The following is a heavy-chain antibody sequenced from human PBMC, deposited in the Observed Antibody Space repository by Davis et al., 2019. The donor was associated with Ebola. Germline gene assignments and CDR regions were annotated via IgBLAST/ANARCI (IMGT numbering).Heavy chain of an antibody. J-gene: IGHJ3*02. CDR2: ISGSGGSA. V-gene: IGHV3-23*01. CDR1: GFTFSSYA. CDR3: ASSVYGDFQDAFDI. D-gene: IGHD4-17*01. Sequence: GESLKISCAASGFTFSSYAMSWVRQAPGKGLEWVSAISGSGGSAYYADSVKGRFTISRDNSKNTLYLQMNSLRAEDTAVYYCASSVYGDFQDAFDIWGQGTMVTVSS.